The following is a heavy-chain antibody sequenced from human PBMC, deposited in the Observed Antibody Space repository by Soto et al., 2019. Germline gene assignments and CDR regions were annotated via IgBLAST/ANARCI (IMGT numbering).Heavy chain of an antibody. CDR3: ARARYSSGWWDRFDY. J-gene: IGHJ4*02. Sequence: SETLSLTCAVSGVSISSGGYSWRWIRQPPGKGLEWIGYMYHSGSTYYNPSLKSRVTISIDRSKNSLYLQMNSLRAEDTAVYYCARARYSSGWWDRFDYWGQGTLVTVSS. V-gene: IGHV4-30-2*01. D-gene: IGHD6-19*01. CDR1: GVSISSGGYS. CDR2: MYHSGST.